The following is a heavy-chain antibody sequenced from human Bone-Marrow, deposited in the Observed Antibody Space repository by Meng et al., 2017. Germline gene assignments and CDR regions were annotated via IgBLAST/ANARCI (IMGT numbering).Heavy chain of an antibody. J-gene: IGHJ3*02. Sequence: QVQLQESGPGLVKPSQTLSLTCTVSGGSISSGDYYWSWIRQHPGKGMEWIGYIHYSGTTYDNPSLKSRVTISVDTSENQFSLKLSSVTAADTAVYYCARWPRYYDSTGYNDAFDIWGQGTMVTVSS. CDR3: ARWPRYYDSTGYNDAFDI. V-gene: IGHV4-31*03. CDR1: GGSISSGDYY. D-gene: IGHD3-22*01. CDR2: IHYSGTT.